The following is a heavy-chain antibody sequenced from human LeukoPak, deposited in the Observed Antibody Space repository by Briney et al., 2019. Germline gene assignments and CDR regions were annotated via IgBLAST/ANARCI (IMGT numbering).Heavy chain of an antibody. V-gene: IGHV4-59*02. CDR3: ARYDFWTGSSSVGAMDV. J-gene: IGHJ6*02. D-gene: IGHD3-3*01. CDR2: IHYSGST. Sequence: LRLSCAASGFTVSINYMSWIRQPPGKGLESIGNIHYSGSTNYNPSLKSRVTISVDTSKNQFSLKLSSVTAADTAVYFCARYDFWTGSSSVGAMDVWGQGTTVTVSS. CDR1: GFTVSINY.